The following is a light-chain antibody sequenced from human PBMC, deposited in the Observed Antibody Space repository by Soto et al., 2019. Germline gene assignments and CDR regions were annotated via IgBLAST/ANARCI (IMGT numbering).Light chain of an antibody. CDR2: DAS. CDR1: QSVSSY. J-gene: IGKJ4*01. CDR3: QPYNKWPLT. Sequence: EIVLTQSPATLSFSPGERATLSCRASQSVSSYLAWYQQKPGQAPRLLIYDASDRATGIPARFSGSRSGAEFTLTINSLQSEDFAVYYCQPYNKWPLTFGGGNKVEIX. V-gene: IGKV3-11*01.